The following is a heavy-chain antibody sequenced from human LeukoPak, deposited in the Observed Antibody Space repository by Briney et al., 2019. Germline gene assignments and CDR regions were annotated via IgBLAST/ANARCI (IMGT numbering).Heavy chain of an antibody. CDR1: GFTFSSYS. V-gene: IGHV3-21*01. Sequence: GGSLRLSCAASGFTFSSYSMNWVRQAPGKGLEWVSSISSSSRYVYYADSVKGRFTISRDNAKNSLYLQMNSLRAEDTAVYYCARGVAGTLGGQGTLVTVSS. J-gene: IGHJ4*02. CDR3: ARGVAGTL. D-gene: IGHD6-19*01. CDR2: ISSSSRYV.